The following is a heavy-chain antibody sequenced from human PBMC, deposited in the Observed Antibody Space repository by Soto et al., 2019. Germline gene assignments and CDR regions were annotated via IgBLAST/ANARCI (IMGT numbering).Heavy chain of an antibody. CDR2: IYYSGST. CDR3: AGGGRRGFLTVYYFDY. D-gene: IGHD3-9*01. Sequence: SETLSLTCIVSGGSISSGGYWWSWIRQHPGKGLEWIGYIYYSGSTYYNPSLKSRITMSVDTSKNHFSLSLSSMTAADTGVFFFAGGGRRGFLTVYYFDYWGQGTLVTVSS. CDR1: GGSISSGGYW. J-gene: IGHJ4*02. V-gene: IGHV4-31*03.